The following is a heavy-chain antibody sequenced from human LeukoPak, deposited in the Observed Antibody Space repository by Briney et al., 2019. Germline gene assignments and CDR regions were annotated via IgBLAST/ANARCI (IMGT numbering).Heavy chain of an antibody. CDR1: GGSISSSSYY. D-gene: IGHD1-26*01. CDR2: IYDSGST. V-gene: IGHV4-39*01. CDR3: ARHTYYVQDY. J-gene: IGHJ4*02. Sequence: KPSETLSLTCTVSGGSISSSSYYWGWIRQPPGKGLEWIGSIYDSGSTYYNPSLKSRVTISADTSKSQFSLKLSSVTAADTAVYYCARHTYYVQDYWGQGTLVTVSS.